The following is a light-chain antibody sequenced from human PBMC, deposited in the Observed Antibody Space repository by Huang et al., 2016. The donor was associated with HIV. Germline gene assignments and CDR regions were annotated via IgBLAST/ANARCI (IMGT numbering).Light chain of an antibody. J-gene: IGKJ2*02. CDR1: QSISSF. CDR2: EAS. Sequence: DIQMTQSPSTLSASVGDRVTISCRASQSISSFLAWYHQKPGKAPKLLMHEASSLETGVPSRFSGSGSETEFTLTITSLQPDDFGTYYCQQYNSYPCTFGQGTKLEIK. CDR3: QQYNSYPCT. V-gene: IGKV1-5*03.